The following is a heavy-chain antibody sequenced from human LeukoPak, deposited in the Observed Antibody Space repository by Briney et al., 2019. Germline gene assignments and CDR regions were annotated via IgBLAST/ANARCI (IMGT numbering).Heavy chain of an antibody. CDR2: ISSSSSYI. Sequence: PGGSLRLSCAASGFTFSSYSMNWVRQAPGKGLEWVSSISSSSSYIYYADSVKGRFTISRDNAKNSLYLQMNSLRAEDTAVYYCATHSGSSALKGYWGQGTLVTVSS. J-gene: IGHJ4*02. CDR3: ATHSGSSALKGY. V-gene: IGHV3-21*01. D-gene: IGHD1-26*01. CDR1: GFTFSSYS.